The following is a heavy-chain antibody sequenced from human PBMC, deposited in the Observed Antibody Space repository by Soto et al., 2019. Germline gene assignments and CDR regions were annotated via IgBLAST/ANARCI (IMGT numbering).Heavy chain of an antibody. CDR2: INSGSTSV. D-gene: IGHD3-10*01. CDR1: GFIFNSYS. J-gene: IGHJ4*02. V-gene: IGHV3-48*01. CDR3: AKGRGGSGSLTPRVDF. Sequence: GGSLRLSCVASGFIFNSYSMNWVRQAPGKGLEWISYINSGSTSVFYADSVKGRFTISRDGSKNTLYLQMSSLRAEDTALYYCAKGRGGSGSLTPRVDFWGQGTLVTVSS.